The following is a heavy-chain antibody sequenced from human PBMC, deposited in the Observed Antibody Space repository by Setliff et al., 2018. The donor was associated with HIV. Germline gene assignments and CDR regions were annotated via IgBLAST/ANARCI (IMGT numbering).Heavy chain of an antibody. J-gene: IGHJ1*01. V-gene: IGHV1-2*02. Sequence: GASVKVSCKASGYTFTGYHMHWVRQAPGQGLEWMGWITPNSGGTNYAQKFQGRVTMTRDTSISTAYMELSRLRSDDTAVYYCARDHGMWDYGGNVLLREYFLHWGQGTLVTVSS. CDR1: GYTFTGYH. CDR2: ITPNSGGT. D-gene: IGHD4-17*01. CDR3: ARDHGMWDYGGNVLLREYFLH.